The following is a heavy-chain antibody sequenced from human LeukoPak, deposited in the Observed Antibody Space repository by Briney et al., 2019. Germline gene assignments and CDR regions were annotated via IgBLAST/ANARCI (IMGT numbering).Heavy chain of an antibody. Sequence: PGGSLRLSCAASGFTFSDYYMSWIRQAPGKGLEWVSYISSSGSTIYYADSVKGRFTISRDNAKNSLYLQMNSLRAEDTAVYYRARAERAYYDSSGPDYWGQGTLVTVSS. CDR3: ARAERAYYDSSGPDY. D-gene: IGHD3-22*01. J-gene: IGHJ4*02. V-gene: IGHV3-11*01. CDR1: GFTFSDYY. CDR2: ISSSGSTI.